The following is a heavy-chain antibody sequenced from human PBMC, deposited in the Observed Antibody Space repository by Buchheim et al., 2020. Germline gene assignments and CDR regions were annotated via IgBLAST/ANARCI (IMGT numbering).Heavy chain of an antibody. CDR1: GGTFSSYA. J-gene: IGHJ4*02. CDR3: ARYYLGYCISTSCYGAPFDY. CDR2: IIPIFGPA. V-gene: IGHV1-69*12. D-gene: IGHD2-2*01. Sequence: QVQLVQSGAEVKKPGSSVKVSCKASGGTFSSYAISWVRQAPGQGLEWMGGIIPIFGPANYAQKFQGRVTITADESTTTAYMELSSLRSEDTAVYYCARYYLGYCISTSCYGAPFDYWGQGTL.